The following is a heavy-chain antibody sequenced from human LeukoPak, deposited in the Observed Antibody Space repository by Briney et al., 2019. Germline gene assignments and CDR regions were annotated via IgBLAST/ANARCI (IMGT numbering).Heavy chain of an antibody. V-gene: IGHV5-51*01. Sequence: GESLKISCKGSGYSFTSYWIGWVRQMPGKGLEWMGSIYPGDSDTRYSPSFQGQVTISADKSISTAYLQWSSLKASDTAMYYCARVVCSGGSCYSEAFDIWGQGTMVTVSS. CDR2: IYPGDSDT. CDR3: ARVVCSGGSCYSEAFDI. D-gene: IGHD2-15*01. J-gene: IGHJ3*02. CDR1: GYSFTSYW.